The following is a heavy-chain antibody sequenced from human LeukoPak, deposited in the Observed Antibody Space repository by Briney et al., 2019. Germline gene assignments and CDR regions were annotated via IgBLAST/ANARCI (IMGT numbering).Heavy chain of an antibody. Sequence: GGSLRLSCSASGFTFSSYWMHWVRQAPGKGLVWVSRINSDGSSTSYADSVKGRFTISRDNAKNTLYLQMNSLRAEDTAVYYCARESEAVASDAFDIWGQGTMVTVSS. CDR3: ARESEAVASDAFDI. J-gene: IGHJ3*02. V-gene: IGHV3-74*01. CDR1: GFTFSSYW. D-gene: IGHD6-19*01. CDR2: INSDGSST.